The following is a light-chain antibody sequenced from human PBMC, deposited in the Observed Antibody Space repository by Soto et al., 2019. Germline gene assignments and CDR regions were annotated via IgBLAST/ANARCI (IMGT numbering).Light chain of an antibody. V-gene: IGKV3-20*01. CDR1: PSVSNNY. CDR2: GAS. Sequence: DIVFPQSPGTLSLSPWERSTLSCRSSPSVSNNYLAWYQQKPGQAPRLLIYGASNRATGIPDRFSGSGSGTDFTLTISRLEPEDFAVYYCQQYGSSGTFGQGTKVDI. J-gene: IGKJ1*01. CDR3: QQYGSSGT.